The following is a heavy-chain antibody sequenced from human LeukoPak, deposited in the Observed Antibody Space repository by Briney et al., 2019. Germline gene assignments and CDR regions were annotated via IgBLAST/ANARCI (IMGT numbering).Heavy chain of an antibody. CDR2: IYYSGST. J-gene: IGHJ5*02. D-gene: IGHD3-3*01. CDR1: GGSISSYY. V-gene: IGHV4-59*01. CDR3: ARVWDYDFWSGYWFDP. Sequence: SETLSLTCTVSGGSISSYYWSRIRQPPGKGLEWIGYIYYSGSTNYNPSLKSRVTISVDTSKNQFSLKLSSVTAADTAVYYCARVWDYDFWSGYWFDPWGQGTLVTVSS.